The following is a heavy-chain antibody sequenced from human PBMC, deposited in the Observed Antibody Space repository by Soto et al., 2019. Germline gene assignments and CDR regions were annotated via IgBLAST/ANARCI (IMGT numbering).Heavy chain of an antibody. CDR2: VYYSGSA. CDR1: GSSITNYQ. J-gene: IGHJ4*02. Sequence: QVHLQKSGPGLVKPSETLSLTCTISGSSITNYQWSWIRQPPGKGLEWIGHVYYSGSANYNPTLKSRVTISIETSKSQFSLNLGSVTAADTAVYFCARHAGSLGYWGQGTLVTVSS. D-gene: IGHD2-2*03. CDR3: ARHAGSLGY. V-gene: IGHV4-59*08.